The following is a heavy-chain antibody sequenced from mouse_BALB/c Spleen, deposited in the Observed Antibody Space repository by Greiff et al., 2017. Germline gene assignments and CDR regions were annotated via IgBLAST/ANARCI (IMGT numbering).Heavy chain of an antibody. CDR3: ARQRFITTATDAMDY. CDR2: INPSNGGT. CDR1: GYTFTSYY. D-gene: IGHD1-2*01. J-gene: IGHJ4*01. V-gene: IGHV1-53*01. Sequence: VKLVESGAELVKPGASVKLSCKASGYTFTSYYMYWVKQRPGQGLEWIGGINPSNGGTNFNEKFKGKATFTVDTSSSTAYMQFNSLTSEDSAVYYCARQRFITTATDAMDYWGQGTSVTVSS.